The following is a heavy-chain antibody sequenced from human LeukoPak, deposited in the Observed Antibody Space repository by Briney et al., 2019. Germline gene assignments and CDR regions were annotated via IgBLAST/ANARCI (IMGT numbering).Heavy chain of an antibody. D-gene: IGHD3-10*01. J-gene: IGHJ5*02. Sequence: SETLSLTCTASGGSISSSSYYWGWIRQPPGKGLEWIGSIYYSGSTYYNPSLKSRVTISVDTSKNQFSLKLSSVTAADTAVYYCARHRGFGDPSKYFDPWGQGTLVTVSS. CDR2: IYYSGST. CDR3: ARHRGFGDPSKYFDP. V-gene: IGHV4-39*01. CDR1: GGSISSSSYY.